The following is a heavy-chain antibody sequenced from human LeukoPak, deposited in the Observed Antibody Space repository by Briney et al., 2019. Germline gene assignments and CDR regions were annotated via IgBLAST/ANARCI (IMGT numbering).Heavy chain of an antibody. Sequence: PGGSRRLSCAASGCTSSSYWMTWVRQAPRKGLEWVANIKHDGSEKYYVDSVQGRFTISRDNAKNSLYLQVNSLRAEDTAVYYCAREVVDSYFDYWGQGTLVTVSS. D-gene: IGHD2-15*01. CDR2: IKHDGSEK. CDR3: AREVVDSYFDY. V-gene: IGHV3-7*04. CDR1: GCTSSSYW. J-gene: IGHJ4*02.